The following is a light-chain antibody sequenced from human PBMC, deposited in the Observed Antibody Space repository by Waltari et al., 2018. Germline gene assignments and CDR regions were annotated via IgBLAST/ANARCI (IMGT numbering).Light chain of an antibody. J-gene: IGLJ2*01. V-gene: IGLV1-40*01. CDR1: SSNIGAGYD. CDR2: GNS. Sequence: QSVLTQPPSVSGAPGQRVTISCTVSSSNIGAGYDVHWYQQLPGTAPKLLIYGNSNRPSGVPDRFAGSKSGTSASLAITGLQAEDEADYYCQSYDSSLSGLDVVFGGGTKLTVL. CDR3: QSYDSSLSGLDVV.